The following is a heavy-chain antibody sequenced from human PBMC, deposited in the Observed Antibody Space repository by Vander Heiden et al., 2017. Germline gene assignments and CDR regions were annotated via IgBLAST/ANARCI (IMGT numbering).Heavy chain of an antibody. Sequence: EVQLVESGGGLVQPGGSLTLSCAASGCTFHNYWMHWVRQTPGKGLVWVSRINDDGSSTNYADSVKGRFTISRDNAKNTLYVQMNSLRAEDTAVYYCARGGYCSGSSCYSSPPLDYWGQGSLVTVSS. J-gene: IGHJ4*02. D-gene: IGHD2-15*01. V-gene: IGHV3-74*01. CDR3: ARGGYCSGSSCYSSPPLDY. CDR1: GCTFHNYW. CDR2: INDDGSST.